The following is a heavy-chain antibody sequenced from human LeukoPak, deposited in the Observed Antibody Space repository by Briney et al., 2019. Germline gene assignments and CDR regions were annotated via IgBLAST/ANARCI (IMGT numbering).Heavy chain of an antibody. Sequence: GGSLRLSCSASGFTFSTYWMSWVRQAPGKGLEGVANIKQDGSEKYYGDSVKGRFTISRDNAKNSLYLQMNSLRAEDTAVYYCARDPEFNSGSIDYWGQGTLVTVSS. V-gene: IGHV3-7*01. J-gene: IGHJ4*02. D-gene: IGHD1-26*01. CDR2: IKQDGSEK. CDR3: ARDPEFNSGSIDY. CDR1: GFTFSTYW.